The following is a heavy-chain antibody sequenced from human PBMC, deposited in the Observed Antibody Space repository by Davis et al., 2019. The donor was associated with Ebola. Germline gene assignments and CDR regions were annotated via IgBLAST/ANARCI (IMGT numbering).Heavy chain of an antibody. J-gene: IGHJ2*01. CDR1: GGSISSGSYY. V-gene: IGHV4-61*09. CDR2: IYTSGST. Sequence: SETLSLTCTVSGGSISSGSYYWSWTRPPAGKGLEWIGHIYTSGSTNYNPPLKSRVTISVDTSQNQFSLKLNSVTAADTAVYYCARGRRPPNWHFDLWGRGTLVIVSS. CDR3: ARGRRPPNWHFDL.